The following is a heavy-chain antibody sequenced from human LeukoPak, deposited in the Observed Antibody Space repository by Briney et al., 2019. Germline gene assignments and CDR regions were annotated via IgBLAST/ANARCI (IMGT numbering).Heavy chain of an antibody. CDR1: GFTFSSYS. J-gene: IGHJ5*02. CDR2: ISSSSSYI. CDR3: AKETDSSGWYVRFDP. Sequence: GGSLRLSCAASGFTFSSYSMNWVRQAPGKGLEWVSSISSSSSYIYYADSVKGRFTVSRDNSKNTLYLQMNSLRAEDTAVYYCAKETDSSGWYVRFDPWGQGTLVTVSS. V-gene: IGHV3-21*04. D-gene: IGHD6-19*01.